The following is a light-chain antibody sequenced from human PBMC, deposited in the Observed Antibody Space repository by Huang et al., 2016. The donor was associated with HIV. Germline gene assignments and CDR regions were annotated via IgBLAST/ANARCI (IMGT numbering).Light chain of an antibody. J-gene: IGKJ3*01. V-gene: IGKV1-8*01. CDR2: AAS. Sequence: AIRITQSPSSLSASTGDRVTITCRASQGISSYLAWYQQKPGKAPKLLIYAASTLQSGVPLRFSGSGSGTDFTLTISCLQSEDFATYYCQQYYSYGTFGPGTKVDIK. CDR3: QQYYSYGT. CDR1: QGISSY.